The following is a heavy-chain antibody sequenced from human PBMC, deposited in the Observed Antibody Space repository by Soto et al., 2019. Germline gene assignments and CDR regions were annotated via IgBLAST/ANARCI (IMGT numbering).Heavy chain of an antibody. D-gene: IGHD3-3*01. V-gene: IGHV3-15*01. CDR2: IKSKTDGGTT. CDR3: TTSYDFWSGYYRGGGDY. J-gene: IGHJ4*02. CDR1: GFTFSNAW. Sequence: GGSLRLSCASSGFTFSNAWMSWVRQAPGKGLEWVGRIKSKTDGGTTDYAAPVKGRFTISRDDSKNTLYLQMNSLKTEDTAVYYCTTSYDFWSGYYRGGGDYWGQGTLVTVSS.